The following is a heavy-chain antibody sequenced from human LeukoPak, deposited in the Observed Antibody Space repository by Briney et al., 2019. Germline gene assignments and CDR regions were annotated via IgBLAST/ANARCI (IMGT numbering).Heavy chain of an antibody. J-gene: IGHJ5*02. V-gene: IGHV4-34*01. Sequence: SETLSLTCAVYGGSFSGYDWSWIRQPPGKGLEWIGEINHSGSTNYNPSLKSRVTISVDTSKNQFSLKLSSVTAADTAVYYCARGEGRTRDIVLAPAASNWFDPWGQETLVTVSS. CDR1: GGSFSGYD. D-gene: IGHD2-2*01. CDR2: INHSGST. CDR3: ARGEGRTRDIVLAPAASNWFDP.